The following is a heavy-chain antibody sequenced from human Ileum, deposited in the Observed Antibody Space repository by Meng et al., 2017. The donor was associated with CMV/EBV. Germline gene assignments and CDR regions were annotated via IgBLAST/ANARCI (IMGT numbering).Heavy chain of an antibody. D-gene: IGHD3-16*01. CDR1: GFTFSSYA. Sequence: LGLSCAASGFTFSSYAMHWVRQAPGKGLEWVAVISYDGSNKYYADSVKGRFTISRDNSKNTLYLQMNSLRAEDTAVYYCARDPGGFDYWGQGTLVTVSS. CDR3: ARDPGGFDY. CDR2: ISYDGSNK. J-gene: IGHJ4*02. V-gene: IGHV3-30*04.